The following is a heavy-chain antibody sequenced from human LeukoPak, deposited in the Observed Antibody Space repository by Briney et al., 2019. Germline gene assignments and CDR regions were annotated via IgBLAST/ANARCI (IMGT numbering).Heavy chain of an antibody. CDR1: GSTFSSYS. J-gene: IGHJ4*02. D-gene: IGHD3-22*01. V-gene: IGHV3-21*01. CDR2: ISSSSSYI. CDR3: TRDRGDYYDSSGYRDY. Sequence: GGSLRLSCAASGSTFSSYSMNWVRQAPGKGLEWVSSISSSSSYIYYADSVKGRFTISRDNAKNSLYLQMNSLRAEDTAVYYCTRDRGDYYDSSGYRDYWGQGTLVTVSS.